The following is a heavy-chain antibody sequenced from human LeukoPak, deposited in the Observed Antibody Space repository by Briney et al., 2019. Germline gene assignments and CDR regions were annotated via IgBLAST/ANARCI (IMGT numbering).Heavy chain of an antibody. CDR3: AEDSDQAVFDY. D-gene: IGHD6-19*01. J-gene: IGHJ4*02. Sequence: GGSLRLSCAASGFTFSSYGMHWVRQAPGKGLEWVAVISYDGSNKHYADSVKGRFTISRDNSKNTLYLQMNSLRAEDTAVYYCAEDSDQAVFDYWGQGTLVTVSS. CDR2: ISYDGSNK. V-gene: IGHV3-30*18. CDR1: GFTFSSYG.